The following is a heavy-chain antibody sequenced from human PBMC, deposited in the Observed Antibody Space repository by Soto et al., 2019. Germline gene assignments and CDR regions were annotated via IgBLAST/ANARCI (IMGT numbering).Heavy chain of an antibody. J-gene: IGHJ5*02. V-gene: IGHV1-18*04. Sequence: ASVKVSCKDSGYTFTSYVISLLLQAPGQGLEWMGWISAYNGNTNYAQKLQGRVTMTTDTSTSTAYMELRSLRSDDTAVYYCARDGQQLVEDWFDPWGQGTLVTVSS. D-gene: IGHD6-6*01. CDR1: GYTFTSYV. CDR2: ISAYNGNT. CDR3: ARDGQQLVEDWFDP.